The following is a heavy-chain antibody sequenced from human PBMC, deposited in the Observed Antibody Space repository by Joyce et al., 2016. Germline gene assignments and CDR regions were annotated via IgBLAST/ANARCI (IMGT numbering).Heavy chain of an antibody. J-gene: IGHJ6*02. CDR1: GFTFSSYA. V-gene: IGHV3-23*01. D-gene: IGHD6-13*01. Sequence: EVQLLESGGGLVQPGGSLRLSCAASGFTFSSYAMNWVCQAPGRVLEWVSTISGSGGTTYYADSVKGRLTISRENSKNTLYLEMNSLRAEDTAVYYCSKNIAAAGTRYYGMDVWGQGTTVTVSS. CDR3: SKNIAAAGTRYYGMDV. CDR2: ISGSGGTT.